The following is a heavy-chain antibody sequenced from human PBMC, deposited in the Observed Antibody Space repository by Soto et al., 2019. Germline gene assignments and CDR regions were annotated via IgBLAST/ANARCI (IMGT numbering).Heavy chain of an antibody. D-gene: IGHD2-15*01. CDR3: TKGSRGYCGGGSCPPKPYFDY. Sequence: VQLLESGGGLLQPGGSLRLSCAASGFTFSNYAMSWVRQAPGKGLEWVSTISGRGDSADYADSVKGRFTISRDNSKNTVYLQMNSLRADDTAVYYCTKGSRGYCGGGSCPPKPYFDYWGQGTLVTVSS. J-gene: IGHJ4*02. CDR2: ISGRGDSA. CDR1: GFTFSNYA. V-gene: IGHV3-23*01.